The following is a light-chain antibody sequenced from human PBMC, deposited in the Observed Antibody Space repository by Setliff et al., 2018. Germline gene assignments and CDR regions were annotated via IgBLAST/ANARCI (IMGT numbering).Light chain of an antibody. CDR1: SSDVGGYKY. CDR3: SSYAVSNNGFV. CDR2: XXS. J-gene: IGLJ1*01. V-gene: IGLV2-8*01. Sequence: QSALTQPPSASGSPGQSVTISCTGSSSDVGGYKYXSXXXXXXGXAPKLMIXXXSKRPSGVPDRFSGSKSGNTASLTVSGLQAEDEADYYCSSYAVSNNGFVFGTGTKVTVL.